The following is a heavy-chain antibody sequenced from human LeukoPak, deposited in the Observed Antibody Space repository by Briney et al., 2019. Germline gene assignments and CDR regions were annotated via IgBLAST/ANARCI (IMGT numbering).Heavy chain of an antibody. V-gene: IGHV3-7*01. D-gene: IGHD1-14*01. J-gene: IGHJ4*02. CDR3: AKYRTLREGY. CDR2: IREDGGDE. CDR1: GFTFSSYW. Sequence: GGSLRLSCAASGFTFSSYWMTWVRQAPGKGLEWVANIREDGGDEYYVDSVKGRFTISRDNSKNTLYLQMNSLRAEDTAVYYCAKYRTLREGYWGQGTLVTVSS.